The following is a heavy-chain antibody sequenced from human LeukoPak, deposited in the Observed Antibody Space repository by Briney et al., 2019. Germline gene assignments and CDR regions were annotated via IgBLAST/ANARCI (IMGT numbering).Heavy chain of an antibody. Sequence: GGSLTLSCAASGFTFSSYAMSWVRQAPGKGLEWVSAIGDSGGSTYYADSVKGRFTISRDNSKNTLYLQMNSLRAEDTAGYYCAKEATGDLNYWGQGTLVTVSS. D-gene: IGHD7-27*01. CDR2: IGDSGGST. CDR3: AKEATGDLNY. J-gene: IGHJ4*02. CDR1: GFTFSSYA. V-gene: IGHV3-23*01.